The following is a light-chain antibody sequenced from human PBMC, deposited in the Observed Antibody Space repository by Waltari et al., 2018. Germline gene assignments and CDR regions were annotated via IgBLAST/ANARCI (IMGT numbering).Light chain of an antibody. CDR3: SSYAGSNNLI. CDR1: SSDVGGYNY. Sequence: QSALTQPPSASGSPGQSVTISCTGTSSDVGGYNYVSWYQHHPGKAPKHMIYEVTKRPSGVPDRFSGSKSGNTASLTGSGLQAEDEADYYGSSYAGSNNLIFGGGTKLTVL. V-gene: IGLV2-8*01. J-gene: IGLJ2*01. CDR2: EVT.